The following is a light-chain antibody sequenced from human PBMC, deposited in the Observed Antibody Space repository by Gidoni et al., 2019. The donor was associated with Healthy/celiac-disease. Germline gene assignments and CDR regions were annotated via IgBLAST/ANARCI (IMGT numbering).Light chain of an antibody. J-gene: IGKJ1*01. CDR3: QQRE. V-gene: IGKV3-15*01. Sequence: AMTQSPATLSVSPGERATLSCRASQSVSSNLAWYQQKPGQAPRLLIYGASTRATGIPARFSGSGSGTEFTRTISSLQSEDFAVDYCQQREFXQXTKVEIK. CDR1: QSVSSN. CDR2: GAS.